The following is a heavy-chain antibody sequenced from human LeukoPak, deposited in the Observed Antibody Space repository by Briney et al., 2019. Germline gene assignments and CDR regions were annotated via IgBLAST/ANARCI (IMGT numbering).Heavy chain of an antibody. Sequence: GASVKVSCKASGYTFTSYGISWVRQAPGQGLEWMGWISAYNGNTNYAQKLQGRVTMTTDTSTSTAYMELRSLRSDDTAVYYCAREGGRGWYQYYFDYWGQGTLVTVSS. CDR3: AREGGRGWYQYYFDY. CDR2: ISAYNGNT. CDR1: GYTFTSYG. J-gene: IGHJ4*02. V-gene: IGHV1-18*01. D-gene: IGHD6-19*01.